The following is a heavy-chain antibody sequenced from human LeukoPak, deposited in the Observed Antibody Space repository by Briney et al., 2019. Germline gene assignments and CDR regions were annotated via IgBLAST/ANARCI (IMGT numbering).Heavy chain of an antibody. J-gene: IGHJ3*02. D-gene: IGHD6-13*01. V-gene: IGHV3-23*01. CDR1: GFTFSSYA. CDR2: ISGSGGNT. Sequence: GGSLRLSCAASGFTFSSYAMSWVRPPPGKGLNWVSSISGSGGNTFYADSVKGRFTISRDNSKNTLYLQMNSLRAEDTAVYYCARDWPSEWQHLPDYDAVDIWGQGTMVTVSS. CDR3: ARDWPSEWQHLPDYDAVDI.